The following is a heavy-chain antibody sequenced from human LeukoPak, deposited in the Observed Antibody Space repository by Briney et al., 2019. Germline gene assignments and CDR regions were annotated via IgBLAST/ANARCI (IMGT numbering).Heavy chain of an antibody. CDR3: ARTPYYFDY. D-gene: IGHD2-21*01. CDR2: INQSGST. V-gene: IGHV4-34*01. CDR1: GGSFSDHY. Sequence: PETLSLTCAVYGGSFSDHYWSWIRQPAGKGLEWIGEINQSGSTNYNPSLKSRVTISVDTSKNQFSLKLSSVTAADTAVYYCARTPYYFDYWGQGTLVTVSS. J-gene: IGHJ4*02.